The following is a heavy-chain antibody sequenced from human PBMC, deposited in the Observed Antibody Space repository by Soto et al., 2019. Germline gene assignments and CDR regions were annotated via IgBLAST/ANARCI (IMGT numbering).Heavy chain of an antibody. V-gene: IGHV6-1*01. Sequence: SQTLSLTCAISGDSVSSNTAAWNWIRSSPSRGLEWLGRTYYRSNWRHDYAVSVKSRITVNPDTSKNHFSLQLNSVTPDDTAVYYCARGVAGTGFDLWGQGTLVSVSS. CDR1: GDSVSSNTAA. CDR3: ARGVAGTGFDL. J-gene: IGHJ4*02. D-gene: IGHD6-19*01. CDR2: TYYRSNWRH.